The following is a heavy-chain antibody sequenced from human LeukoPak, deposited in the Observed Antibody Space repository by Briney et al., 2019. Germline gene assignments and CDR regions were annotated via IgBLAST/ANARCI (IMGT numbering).Heavy chain of an antibody. CDR3: SRLCDTDYYYYYYTDV. CDR1: GGSITSDNHY. D-gene: IGHD2-8*02. V-gene: IGHV4-39*01. CDR2: IFYSGNT. Sequence: SETLSLTCTVSGGSITSDNHYWGWIRQSPVDAVEWLGGIFYSGNTYYSPSLKSRVSISVDASKNQFCLKLSSVTAAETAVYYCSRLCDTDYYYYYYTDVWGKGTTVTISS. J-gene: IGHJ6*03.